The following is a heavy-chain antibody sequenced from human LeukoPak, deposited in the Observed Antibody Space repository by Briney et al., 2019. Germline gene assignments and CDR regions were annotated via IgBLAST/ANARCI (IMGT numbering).Heavy chain of an antibody. J-gene: IGHJ6*03. V-gene: IGHV4-59*12. Sequence: SETLSLTCTVSGGSISSYYWSWIRQPPGKGLEWIGYIYYSGSTNYNPSLKSRVTISVDTSKKQFSLKLSSVTAADTAVYYCARGYCSGGSCYSYYYYSYMDVWGKGTTVTVSS. D-gene: IGHD2-15*01. CDR1: GGSISSYY. CDR3: ARGYCSGGSCYSYYYYSYMDV. CDR2: IYYSGST.